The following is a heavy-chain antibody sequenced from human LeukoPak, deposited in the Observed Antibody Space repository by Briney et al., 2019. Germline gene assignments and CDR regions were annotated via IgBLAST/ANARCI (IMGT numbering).Heavy chain of an antibody. CDR2: IYYSGST. D-gene: IGHD3-16*02. J-gene: IGHJ4*02. Sequence: PSEALSLTCTVSGGSISSSSYYWGWIRQPPGKGLEWIGSIYYSGSTYYNPSLKSRVTISVDTSKNQFSLKLSSVTTADTAVYYCARSLRAVKFGGVIVMSREGVYYFDYWGQGTLVTVSS. CDR1: GGSISSSSYY. V-gene: IGHV4-39*07. CDR3: ARSLRAVKFGGVIVMSREGVYYFDY.